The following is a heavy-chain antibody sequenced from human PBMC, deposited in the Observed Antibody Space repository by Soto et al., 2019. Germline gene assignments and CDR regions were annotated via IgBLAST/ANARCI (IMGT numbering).Heavy chain of an antibody. CDR1: GYTFTGYY. J-gene: IGHJ4*02. CDR3: ARVLGYDYVWGSYRFDY. V-gene: IGHV1-2*02. Sequence: ASVKVSCKASGYTFTGYYMHWVRQAPGQGLEWMGWINPNSGGTNYAQKFQGRVTMTRDMSTSTAYMELSRLRSDDTAVYYCARVLGYDYVWGSYRFDYWGQGTLVTVSS. D-gene: IGHD3-16*02. CDR2: INPNSGGT.